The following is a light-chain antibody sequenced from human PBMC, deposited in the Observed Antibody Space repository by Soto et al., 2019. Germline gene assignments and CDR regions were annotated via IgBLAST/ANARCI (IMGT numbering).Light chain of an antibody. Sequence: QSALTQPPSASGSPGQSVTISCTGTSSDVGGYNFVSWYQQHPGKAPKLMIYEASKRPSGVPDRFSGSKSGNTASLTVSGLQAEDEADYYCSSYAAINNLRFGGGTKLTVL. V-gene: IGLV2-8*01. CDR3: SSYAAINNLR. CDR2: EAS. J-gene: IGLJ2*01. CDR1: SSDVGGYNF.